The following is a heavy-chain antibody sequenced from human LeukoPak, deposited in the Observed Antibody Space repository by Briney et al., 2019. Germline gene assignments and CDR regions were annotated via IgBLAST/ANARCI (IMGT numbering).Heavy chain of an antibody. V-gene: IGHV3-21*01. CDR2: ISSSGNYI. Sequence: PGGSLRLSCAASGFTFSSYGLNWVRQAPGKGLEWVSSISSSGNYIYYADSVKGRFTISRDNAKNSLYLQMNRLRDDDTAVYYCATDREYSQEPWGQGTLVTVSS. CDR1: GFTFSSYG. D-gene: IGHD4-11*01. CDR3: ATDREYSQEP. J-gene: IGHJ5*02.